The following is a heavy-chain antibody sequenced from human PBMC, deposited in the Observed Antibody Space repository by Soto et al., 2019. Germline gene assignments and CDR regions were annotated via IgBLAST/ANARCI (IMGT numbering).Heavy chain of an antibody. CDR3: ARVRERYCSSTSCYRLWYFDL. CDR2: IGTAGDT. D-gene: IGHD2-2*01. Sequence: GGSLRLSCAASGFTFSSYDMHWVRQATGKGLEWVSAIGTAGDTYYPGSVKGRFTISRENAKNSLYLQMNSLRAEDTAVYYCARVRERYCSSTSCYRLWYFDLWGRGTLVTVS. CDR1: GFTFSSYD. J-gene: IGHJ2*01. V-gene: IGHV3-13*01.